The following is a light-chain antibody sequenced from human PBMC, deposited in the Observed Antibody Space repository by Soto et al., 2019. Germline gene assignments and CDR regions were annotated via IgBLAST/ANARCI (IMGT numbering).Light chain of an antibody. J-gene: IGKJ1*01. CDR1: QSLTNS. CDR3: QQYDNWPWT. Sequence: EIVMTQSPGTLSVSPGEGATLSCRASQSLTNSFIAWYQQKPGQAPRLLIYGPSTRATGLPARFSGSGSGTDFTLTISSLQSEDFAVYYCQQYDNWPWTFGQGTKVDIK. CDR2: GPS. V-gene: IGKV3-15*01.